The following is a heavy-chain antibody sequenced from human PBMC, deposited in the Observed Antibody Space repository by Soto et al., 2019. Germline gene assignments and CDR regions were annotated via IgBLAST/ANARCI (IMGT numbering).Heavy chain of an antibody. CDR3: ASPKIAFYNWFDP. V-gene: IGHV4-39*01. J-gene: IGHJ5*02. CDR1: GGSISSSSYY. CDR2: IYYSGST. Sequence: SETLSLTRTVSGGSISSSSYYWGWIRQPPGKGLEWIGSIYYSGSTYYNPSLKSRVTISVDTSKNQFSLKLSSVTAADTAVYYCASPKIAFYNWFDPWGQGTLVT. D-gene: IGHD3-3*02.